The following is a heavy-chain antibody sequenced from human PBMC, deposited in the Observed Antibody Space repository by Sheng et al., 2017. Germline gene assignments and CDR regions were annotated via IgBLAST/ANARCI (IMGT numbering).Heavy chain of an antibody. D-gene: IGHD3-10*01. CDR1: GFRYTSQW. CDR3: AKLNWFEGGRGDRGY. Sequence: VQLVESGGGVVQPGRSLRLSCAASGFRYTSQWMSWVRQAPGKGLEWVANINQDGSDKNYVDSVEGRFTISRDNSKNIIYLQMNSLRVEDTAVYYCAKLNWFEGGRGDRGYWGQGTLVTVSS. J-gene: IGHJ4*02. CDR2: INQDGSDK. V-gene: IGHV3-7*03.